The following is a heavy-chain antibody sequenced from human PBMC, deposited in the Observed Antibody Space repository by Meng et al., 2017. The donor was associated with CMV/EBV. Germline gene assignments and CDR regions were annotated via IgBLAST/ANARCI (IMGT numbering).Heavy chain of an antibody. Sequence: GESLKISCAASGFTFSSYGMHWVRQAPGKGLEWVAVIWYDGSNKYYADSVKGRFTISRDNSKNTLYLQMNSLRAEDTAVYYCAKDHQVVVPAAALLYYYYYGMDVWGQGTMVTVSS. D-gene: IGHD2-2*01. V-gene: IGHV3-33*06. J-gene: IGHJ6*02. CDR1: GFTFSSYG. CDR3: AKDHQVVVPAAALLYYYYYGMDV. CDR2: IWYDGSNK.